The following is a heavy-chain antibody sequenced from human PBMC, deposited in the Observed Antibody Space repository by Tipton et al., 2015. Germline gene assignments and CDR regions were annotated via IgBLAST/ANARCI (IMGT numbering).Heavy chain of an antibody. Sequence: GLVKPSETLSLTYTVSGDSVNRGDDYWTWIRQPPGKGLEWIGYISYSETSHYSPSLKSRVTISIDTSKNQFSLKLTSVTAADTAVYYCARDLEHGMDVWGQGTTVTVSS. CDR2: ISYSETS. D-gene: IGHD5-24*01. J-gene: IGHJ6*02. V-gene: IGHV4-61*08. CDR1: GDSVNRGDDY. CDR3: ARDLEHGMDV.